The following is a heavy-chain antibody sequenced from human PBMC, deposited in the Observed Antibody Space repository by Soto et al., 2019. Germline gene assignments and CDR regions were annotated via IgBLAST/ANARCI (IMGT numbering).Heavy chain of an antibody. CDR2: INHSGST. CDR1: GGSFSGYY. D-gene: IGHD3-10*01. CDR3: SRRRAYYYGSGSLRYYFDY. Sequence: SETLSLTCAVYGGSFSGYYWTWIRQPPGTGLEWIGEINHSGSTNYNPSLKSRVTISVDTSKNQFSLKLSSVTAADTAVYYCSRRRAYYYGSGSLRYYFDYWGQGTLVTVSS. V-gene: IGHV4-34*01. J-gene: IGHJ4*02.